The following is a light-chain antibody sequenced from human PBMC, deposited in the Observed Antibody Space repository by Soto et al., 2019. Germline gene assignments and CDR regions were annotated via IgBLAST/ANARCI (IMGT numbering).Light chain of an antibody. CDR1: QTVRNNY. CDR3: QQYGSSPPIT. J-gene: IGKJ5*01. Sequence: VLTQSPCTLSLSPGERATLSCRASQTVRNNYLAWYQQKPGQAPRLLIYDASSRATGIPDRFSGGGSGTDFTLTISRLEPEDFAVYYCQQYGSSPPITFGQGTRLEIK. CDR2: DAS. V-gene: IGKV3-20*01.